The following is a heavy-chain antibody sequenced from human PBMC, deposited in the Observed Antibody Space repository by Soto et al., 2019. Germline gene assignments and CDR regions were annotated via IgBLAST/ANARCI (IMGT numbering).Heavy chain of an antibody. CDR2: INTDGSSI. Sequence: GSLRLSCAASGFTFSLYHMHWVRQAPGKGLLWLSRINTDGSSIDYADSVKGRFTISRDNARNTSYLEMNSLRVEDTAVYYCARAKSGSVFTSFDYWGQGTLVTVSS. CDR1: GFTFSLYH. V-gene: IGHV3-74*01. CDR3: ARAKSGSVFTSFDY. D-gene: IGHD6-13*01. J-gene: IGHJ4*02.